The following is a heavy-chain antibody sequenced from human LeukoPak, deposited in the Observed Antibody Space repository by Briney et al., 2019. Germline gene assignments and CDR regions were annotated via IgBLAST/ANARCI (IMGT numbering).Heavy chain of an antibody. V-gene: IGHV4-59*08. D-gene: IGHD5-24*01. J-gene: IGHJ6*02. CDR2: IYYSGTT. Sequence: SETLSLTCTVSGGSISSYYWNWIRQPPGKGLEWIGYIYYSGTTNYNPSLKSRVTISVDTSKNQFSLKLSSVTAADTAVYYCARHKEDGYNSYGMDVWGQGTTVTVSS. CDR1: GGSISSYY. CDR3: ARHKEDGYNSYGMDV.